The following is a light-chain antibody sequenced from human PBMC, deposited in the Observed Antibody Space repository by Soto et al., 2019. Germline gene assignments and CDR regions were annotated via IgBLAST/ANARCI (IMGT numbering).Light chain of an antibody. Sequence: DIVMTQSPLSLPVTPGEPASISCRSSQSLLHSNGYNYLDRYLQKPGQSPQLLIYLGSNRASGVPDRFSGSGSGTDFTLKISRVEAEDVGVYYCMQALQTPRTFGGGTKVDIK. CDR1: QSLLHSNGYNY. J-gene: IGKJ4*01. V-gene: IGKV2-28*01. CDR3: MQALQTPRT. CDR2: LGS.